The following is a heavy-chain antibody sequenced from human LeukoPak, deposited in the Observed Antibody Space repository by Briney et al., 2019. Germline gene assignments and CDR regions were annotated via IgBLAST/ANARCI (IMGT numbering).Heavy chain of an antibody. CDR1: GGTFSSYA. J-gene: IGHJ5*02. CDR3: ARYDFWSGYRLGTPAKNWFDP. D-gene: IGHD3-3*01. V-gene: IGHV1-69*01. CDR2: IIPIFGTA. Sequence: GASVTVSCKASGGTFSSYAISWVRQAPGQGLEWMGGIIPIFGTANYAQKFQGRVTITADESTSTAYMELSSLRSEDTAVYYCARYDFWSGYRLGTPAKNWFDPWGQGTLVTVSS.